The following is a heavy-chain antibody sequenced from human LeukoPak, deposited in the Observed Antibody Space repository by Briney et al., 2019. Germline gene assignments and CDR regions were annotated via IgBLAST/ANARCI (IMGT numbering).Heavy chain of an antibody. D-gene: IGHD2-8*01. J-gene: IGHJ5*02. CDR3: ARHVRARRYCTNGVCYRWFDP. CDR2: IYHSGST. CDR1: GYSISSGYY. Sequence: SETLSLTCAVSGYSISSGYYWGWLRQPPGKGLEWIGSIYHSGSTYYNPSLKSRVTISVDTSKNQFSLKLSSVTAADTAVYYCARHVRARRYCTNGVCYRWFDPWGQGTLVTVSS. V-gene: IGHV4-38-2*01.